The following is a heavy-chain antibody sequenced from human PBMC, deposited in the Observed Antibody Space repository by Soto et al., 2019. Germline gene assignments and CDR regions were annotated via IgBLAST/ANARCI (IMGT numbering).Heavy chain of an antibody. CDR3: ARDTDRAQLGGNSSYIMDV. D-gene: IGHD3-3*02. CDR1: GGTFSTSA. CDR2: IMPIFRTA. J-gene: IGHJ6*02. Sequence: QVQVVQSGAEVKEPGSSVKVSCKTSGGTFSTSAISWVRQAPGQGLEWMGGIMPIFRTADYAQKFQGRVTXTXYQXTTTAYLELRSLRSEYTAVYYCARDTDRAQLGGNSSYIMDVWGQGTTVTVTS. V-gene: IGHV1-69*05.